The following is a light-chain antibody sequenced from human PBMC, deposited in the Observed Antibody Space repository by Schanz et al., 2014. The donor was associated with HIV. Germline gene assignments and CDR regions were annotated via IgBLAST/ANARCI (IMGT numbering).Light chain of an antibody. J-gene: IGKJ1*01. CDR3: QQYDSPPWA. Sequence: EVVLTQSPGTLSLSPGERATLSCRASQIVSSSYLAWYQHKPGQSPRLLIFGASNRATGVPDRFIGSESGTDFTLTISSMEPEDYAVYYCQQYDSPPWAFGQGTKVEVK. CDR2: GAS. V-gene: IGKV3-20*01. CDR1: QIVSSSY.